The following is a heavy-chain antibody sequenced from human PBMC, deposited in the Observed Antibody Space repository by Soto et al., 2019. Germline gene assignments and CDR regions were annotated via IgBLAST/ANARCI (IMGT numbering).Heavy chain of an antibody. CDR2: IYSGGAT. CDR1: GFSVSTSH. D-gene: IGHD6-19*01. J-gene: IGHJ2*01. V-gene: IGHV3-66*01. CDR3: AKTHGPGIAVAGTDWYFDL. Sequence: HPGGSLRLSCAAAGFSVSTSHISWVRQAPGKGLEWVSVIYSGGATHYAVSVKGRFIISRDKSKNTVDLQMNSLRAEDTAVYFCAKTHGPGIAVAGTDWYFDLWGRGTLVTVSS.